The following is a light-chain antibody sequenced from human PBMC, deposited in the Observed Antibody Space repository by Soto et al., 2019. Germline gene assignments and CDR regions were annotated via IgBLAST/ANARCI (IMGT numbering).Light chain of an antibody. J-gene: IGLJ2*01. CDR1: SSNIGGTNY. CDR2: SNN. Sequence: QSVLTQPPSASGTPGQRVFISCSGSSSNIGGTNYAYWYQQLPGAAPKLLMHSNNLRPSGVPERISGSKSGTSASLAISGPRSEDEAVYYCASWDDRLGAVIFGGGTKLTVL. V-gene: IGLV1-47*02. CDR3: ASWDDRLGAVI.